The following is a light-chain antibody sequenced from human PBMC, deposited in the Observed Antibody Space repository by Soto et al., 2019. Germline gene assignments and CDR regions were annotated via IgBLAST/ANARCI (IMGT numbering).Light chain of an antibody. J-gene: IGLJ1*01. CDR1: SSDVGSYNL. CDR3: CSYAGSSTHYV. CDR2: EVS. V-gene: IGLV2-23*02. Sequence: QSVLTQPASVSGSPGQSITISCTGTSSDVGSYNLVSWYQQHTGKAPKLMIYEVSKRPSGVSNRFSGSKSGNTASLTISGLQAEDEADYYRCSYAGSSTHYVFGTGTKVTVL.